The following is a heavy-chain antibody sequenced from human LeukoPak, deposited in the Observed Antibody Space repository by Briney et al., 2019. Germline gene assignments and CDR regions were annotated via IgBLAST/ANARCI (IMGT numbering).Heavy chain of an antibody. CDR3: ARVLLWFGDAYYYGMDV. Sequence: PSETLSLTCTVSGGSISSYYWSWIRQPPGKGLEWIGYIYHSGSTYYNPSLKSRVTISVDTSKNQFSLKLSSVTAADTAVYYCARVLLWFGDAYYYGMDVWGQGTTVTVSS. CDR1: GGSISSYY. J-gene: IGHJ6*02. CDR2: IYHSGST. D-gene: IGHD3-10*01. V-gene: IGHV4-30-2*05.